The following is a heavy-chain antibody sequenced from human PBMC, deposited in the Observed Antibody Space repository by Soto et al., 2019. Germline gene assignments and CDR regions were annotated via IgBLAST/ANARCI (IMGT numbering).Heavy chain of an antibody. CDR1: GGTFSSYA. Sequence: QVQLVQSGAEVKKPGSSVKVSCKASGGTFSSYAISWVRQAPGQGLEWMGGIIPIFGTANYAQKFQGRVTITADESTSTAYMELSSLRSEDTAVYYCAREFGCISTSCQHYYYYYGMDVWGQGTTVTVSS. D-gene: IGHD2-2*01. CDR2: IIPIFGTA. J-gene: IGHJ6*02. CDR3: AREFGCISTSCQHYYYYYGMDV. V-gene: IGHV1-69*12.